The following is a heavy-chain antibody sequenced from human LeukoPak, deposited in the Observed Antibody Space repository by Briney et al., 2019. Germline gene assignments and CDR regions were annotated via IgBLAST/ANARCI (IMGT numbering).Heavy chain of an antibody. CDR2: IYSGGST. D-gene: IGHD2-2*01. J-gene: IGHJ4*02. CDR3: AREEPAAAHYGLGY. V-gene: IGHV3-53*01. CDR1: GFTVSTNY. Sequence: PGGSLRLSCAASGFTVSTNYMTWVRQAPGKGLEWVSVIYSGGSTHYADSVKGRFTISRDNSKNTLYLQMNSLRAEDTAVYYSAREEPAAAHYGLGYWGQGTLVTVSS.